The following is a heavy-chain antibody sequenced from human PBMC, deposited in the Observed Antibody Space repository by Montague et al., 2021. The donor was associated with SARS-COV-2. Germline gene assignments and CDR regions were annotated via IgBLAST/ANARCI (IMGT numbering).Heavy chain of an antibody. D-gene: IGHD6-19*01. V-gene: IGHV4-4*07. J-gene: IGHJ5*02. Sequence: SETLSLTCTVSGGSVSDYYWTWVRQSAGKGLEWIGRIYYSGNTLYNPSLKSRLTLSLDTANNQFSLQLSSVVAADTAVYYCTRVREVDLGVPGWGQNWFDPWGQGSLVTVSS. CDR3: TRVREVDLGVPGWGQNWFDP. CDR1: GGSVSDYY. CDR2: IYYSGNT.